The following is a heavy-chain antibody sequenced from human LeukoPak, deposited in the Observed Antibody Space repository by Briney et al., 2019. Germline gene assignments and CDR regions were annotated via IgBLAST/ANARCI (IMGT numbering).Heavy chain of an antibody. CDR1: GFTFSSYW. Sequence: GGSLRLSCAVSGFTFSSYWMSWVRQAPGKGLEWVSSISSSSSYIYYADSVKGRFTISRDNAKNSLYLQMNSLRAEDTAVYYCARGAWDCGGDCYGAGYFDYWGQGTLVTVSS. V-gene: IGHV3-21*01. D-gene: IGHD2-21*02. CDR3: ARGAWDCGGDCYGAGYFDY. CDR2: ISSSSSYI. J-gene: IGHJ4*02.